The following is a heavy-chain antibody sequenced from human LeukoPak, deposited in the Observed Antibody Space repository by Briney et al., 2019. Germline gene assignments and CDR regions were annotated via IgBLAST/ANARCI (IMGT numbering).Heavy chain of an antibody. V-gene: IGHV4-59*01. J-gene: IGHJ4*02. D-gene: IGHD3-22*01. CDR3: ARRPHYERSGYLDY. Sequence: PSETLSLTCTVSGGSMSSYYWSWIRQPPGKGLEWIGYIYYSGSTNYNPSLKSRVTISVDTSKNQFSLKLSSVTAADTAVYYCARRPHYERSGYLDYWGQGTLVTVSS. CDR1: GGSMSSYY. CDR2: IYYSGST.